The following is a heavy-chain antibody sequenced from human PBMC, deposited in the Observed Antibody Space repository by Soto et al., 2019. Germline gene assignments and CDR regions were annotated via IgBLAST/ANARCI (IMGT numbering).Heavy chain of an antibody. CDR3: AGHPGKRAVDTAMVPTTDY. V-gene: IGHV3-48*02. Sequence: GGSLRLSCAASGFTFSSYSMNWVRQAPGKGLEWVSYISSSSSTIYYADSVKGRFTISRDNAKNSLYLQMNSLRDEDTAVYYCAGHPGKRAVDTAMVPTTDYWGQGTLVTVSS. J-gene: IGHJ4*02. CDR2: ISSSSSTI. CDR1: GFTFSSYS. D-gene: IGHD5-18*01.